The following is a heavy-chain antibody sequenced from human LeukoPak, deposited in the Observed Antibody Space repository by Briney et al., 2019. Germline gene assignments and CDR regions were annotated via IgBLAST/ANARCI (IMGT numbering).Heavy chain of an antibody. D-gene: IGHD3-16*01. V-gene: IGHV3-7*01. J-gene: IGHJ4*02. Sequence: PGGSLRLSCAASGFSFNSDWMDWVRQAPGKGLEWVANIKHDESEKNYLDSVKGRFTISRDNAQNSLYLQMNGLRVEDTAVYYCTRRLADWGQGTLVTVSS. CDR1: GFSFNSDW. CDR3: TRRLAD. CDR2: IKHDESEK.